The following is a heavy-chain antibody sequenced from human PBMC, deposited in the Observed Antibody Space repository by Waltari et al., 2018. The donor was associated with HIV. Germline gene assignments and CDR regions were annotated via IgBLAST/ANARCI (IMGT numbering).Heavy chain of an antibody. J-gene: IGHJ4*02. CDR2: INYDGGDK. CDR1: GFTFSNYW. V-gene: IGHV3-7*01. CDR3: AREPF. Sequence: EVHLVESGGGVVQPGGSPRPSCNGSGFTFSNYWMSWVRQAPGKGPEWVASINYDGGDKYYVDSVKGRFTISRENGKNSLYLQMSSLRVEDTAVYYCAREPFWGQGILVTVSS.